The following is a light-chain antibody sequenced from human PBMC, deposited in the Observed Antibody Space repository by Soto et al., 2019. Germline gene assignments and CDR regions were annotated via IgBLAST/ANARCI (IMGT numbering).Light chain of an antibody. CDR1: MIVGNN. Sequence: EIVLTQSPATLSVSPGDRATLSCRTSMIVGNNFAWYQQKPGQAPRLLIFATSTRATGVPARFSGSGSGTEFTLTISILQSEDFAVYYCQQYGDWPLTFGGGAKVEIE. J-gene: IGKJ4*01. CDR3: QQYGDWPLT. CDR2: ATS. V-gene: IGKV3-15*01.